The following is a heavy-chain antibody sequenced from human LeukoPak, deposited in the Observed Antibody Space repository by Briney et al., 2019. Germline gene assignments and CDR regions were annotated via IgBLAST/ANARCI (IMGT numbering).Heavy chain of an antibody. V-gene: IGHV4-39*01. CDR3: VRSGGYCTSATCHVEYFDP. CDR1: GGSTSSNYF. CDR2: IYYSGST. D-gene: IGHD2-2*01. Sequence: NPSETLSLTCTVSGGSTSSNYFWGWIRQPPGKDLEWIGSIYYSGSTYYNPSLKSRVTISVDTAKNQFSLKLSSVIAADTAVYYCVRSGGYCTSATCHVEYFDPWGRGTLVRVSS. J-gene: IGHJ2*01.